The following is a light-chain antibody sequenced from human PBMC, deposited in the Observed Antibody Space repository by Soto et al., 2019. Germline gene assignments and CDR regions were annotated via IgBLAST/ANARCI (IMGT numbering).Light chain of an antibody. CDR2: GAS. J-gene: IGKJ3*01. CDR1: QSVSNN. Sequence: EIVLTQSPGTLSVSPGERATLTCRASQSVSNNLAWYQQKPGQGPRFLIYGASTRVTGVPARFSGSGSGSEFTLNSSSLQSDDFALYYCQQYNNWPPTFGPGTKVDSK. CDR3: QQYNNWPPT. V-gene: IGKV3-15*01.